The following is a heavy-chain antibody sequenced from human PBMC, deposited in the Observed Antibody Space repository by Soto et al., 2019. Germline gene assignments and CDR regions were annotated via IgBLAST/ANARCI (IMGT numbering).Heavy chain of an antibody. CDR2: ISGGGTGT. V-gene: IGHV3-23*01. CDR3: AKGHYYDNVGNWVANQAFDS. J-gene: IGHJ4*02. CDR1: GFSFNNYA. D-gene: IGHD3-22*01. Sequence: GGSLRLSCVVSGFSFNNYAMNWVRLAPGKGLEWVSSISGGGTGTYSADAVRGRFTISSDKSRNTVYLQMRSLRAEDTAVYYCAKGHYYDNVGNWVANQAFDSWGQGSRVTASS.